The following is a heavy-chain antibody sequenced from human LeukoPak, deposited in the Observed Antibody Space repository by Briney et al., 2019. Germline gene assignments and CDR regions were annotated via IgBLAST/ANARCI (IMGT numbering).Heavy chain of an antibody. D-gene: IGHD3-22*01. V-gene: IGHV1-46*01. Sequence: ASVKVSCKASGYTFTGYYMHWVRQAPGQGLEWMGIINPSGGSTSYAQKFQGRVTMTRDTSTSTVYMELSSLRSEDTAVYYCAKVRPPGSGYTDAFDIWGQGTMVTVSS. CDR2: INPSGGST. J-gene: IGHJ3*02. CDR1: GYTFTGYY. CDR3: AKVRPPGSGYTDAFDI.